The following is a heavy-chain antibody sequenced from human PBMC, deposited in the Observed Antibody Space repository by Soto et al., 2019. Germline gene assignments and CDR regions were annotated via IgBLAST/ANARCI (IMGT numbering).Heavy chain of an antibody. CDR1: GDSVSSNSAA. CDR2: TYYRSRWYH. J-gene: IGHJ4*02. V-gene: IGHV6-1*01. D-gene: IGHD6-13*01. CDR3: ALEIGAAGYKFYYFDY. Sequence: PSQTLSLTCAISGDSVSSNSAAWTWIRQPPSRGLEWLGRTYYRSRWYHDYAVSVKGRLTINPDTSKNQFSLQLNSVTPEDTAVYYCALEIGAAGYKFYYFDYWGQGALVTVSS.